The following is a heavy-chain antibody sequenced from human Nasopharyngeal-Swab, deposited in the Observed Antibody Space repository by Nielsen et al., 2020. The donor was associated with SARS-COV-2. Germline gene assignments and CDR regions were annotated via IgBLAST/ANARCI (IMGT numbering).Heavy chain of an antibody. J-gene: IGHJ6*02. CDR3: AKDMGSIAVAGYYYYGMDV. D-gene: IGHD6-19*01. Sequence: SLTISCAASGFTFSSYEMNWVRQAPGKGLEWVSGISWNSGSIGYADSVKGRFTISRDNAKNSLYLQMNSLRAEDTALYYCAKDMGSIAVAGYYYYGMDVWGQGTTVTVSS. V-gene: IGHV3-9*01. CDR1: GFTFSSYE. CDR2: ISWNSGSI.